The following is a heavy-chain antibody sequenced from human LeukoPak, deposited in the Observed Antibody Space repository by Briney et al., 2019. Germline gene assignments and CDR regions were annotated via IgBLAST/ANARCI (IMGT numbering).Heavy chain of an antibody. CDR3: ARGGQLWYAFDI. CDR1: GGSFSGYY. Sequence: SETLSLTCAVYGGSFSGYYWSWIRQPPGKGLEWIGEINHSGSTNYNPSLKSRVTISVDTSKNQFSLKLSSVTVADTAVYYCARGGQLWYAFDIWGQGTMVTVSS. J-gene: IGHJ3*02. V-gene: IGHV4-34*01. D-gene: IGHD5-18*01. CDR2: INHSGST.